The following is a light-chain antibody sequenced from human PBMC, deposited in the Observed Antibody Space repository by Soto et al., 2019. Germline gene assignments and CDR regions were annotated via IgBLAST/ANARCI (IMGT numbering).Light chain of an antibody. CDR2: WAS. V-gene: IGKV4-1*01. Sequence: DIVLTQSPDSLAVSLGERATINCKSSQSILYSSNNKNYLAWYQQKPGQPPKLLIYWASTRESGVPDRFSGSGSGTDFTLTIDSLQAEDVAVYYCQQYYSTPLTFGGGTTVDIK. CDR1: QSILYSSNNKNY. J-gene: IGKJ4*01. CDR3: QQYYSTPLT.